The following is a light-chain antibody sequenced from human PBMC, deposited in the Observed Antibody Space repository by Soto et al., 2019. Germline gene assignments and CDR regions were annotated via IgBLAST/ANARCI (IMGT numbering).Light chain of an antibody. CDR3: LQHNSYPLT. CDR2: GAS. CDR1: QNVDSNY. Sequence: EIVLTQSPGTLSLSPGERATHSCRASQNVDSNYLAWYQQKPGQAPRIILFGASGRATGIPDRFSGSGSGTDFTLTISRLEPEDFAVYYCLQHNSYPLTFGGGTKVEIK. J-gene: IGKJ4*01. V-gene: IGKV3-20*01.